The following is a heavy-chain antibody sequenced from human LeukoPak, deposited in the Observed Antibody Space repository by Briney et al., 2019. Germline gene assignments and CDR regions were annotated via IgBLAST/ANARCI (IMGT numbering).Heavy chain of an antibody. Sequence: GASVKVSCKASGYTFTGYYMHRVRQAPGQGLEWMGWINPNSGGTNYAQKFQGRVTMTRDTSISTAYMELSRLRSDDTAVYYCARVWPGSSSWLYYYYGMDVWGQGTTVTVSS. J-gene: IGHJ6*02. V-gene: IGHV1-2*02. CDR3: ARVWPGSSSWLYYYYGMDV. CDR1: GYTFTGYY. D-gene: IGHD6-13*01. CDR2: INPNSGGT.